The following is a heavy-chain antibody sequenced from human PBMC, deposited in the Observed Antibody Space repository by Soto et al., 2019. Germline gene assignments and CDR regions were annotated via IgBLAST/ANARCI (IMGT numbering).Heavy chain of an antibody. Sequence: QMQLVQSGAEVKKPGSSVKVSCKASGGTFSSYAISWVRQAPGQGLEWMGGIIPIFGTANYAQKFQGRVTITADKSTSTAYMELSSLRSEDTAVYYCARGDYDFWSGYVHYGMDVWGQGTTVTVSS. CDR3: ARGDYDFWSGYVHYGMDV. CDR1: GGTFSSYA. V-gene: IGHV1-69*06. CDR2: IIPIFGTA. D-gene: IGHD3-3*01. J-gene: IGHJ6*02.